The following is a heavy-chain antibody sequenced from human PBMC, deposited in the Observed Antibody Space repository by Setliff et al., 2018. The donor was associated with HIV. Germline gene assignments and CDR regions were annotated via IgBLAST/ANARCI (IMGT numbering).Heavy chain of an antibody. D-gene: IGHD6-19*01. J-gene: IGHJ4*02. CDR1: GFRFSNFH. CDR3: ARVLENSGSDY. CDR2: IGKSGTK. Sequence: PGGSLRLSCAASGFRFSNFHMHWVRQAPGRGLEWVSFIGKSGTKYYKDSVKGRFTISRDNGKNSVFLQMNSLRAEDTAIYYCARVLENSGSDYWGQGTLVTVSS. V-gene: IGHV3-48*01.